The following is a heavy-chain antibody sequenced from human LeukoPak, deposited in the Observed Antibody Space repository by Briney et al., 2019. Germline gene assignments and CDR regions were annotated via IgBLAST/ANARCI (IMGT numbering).Heavy chain of an antibody. CDR2: ISYDGSNK. D-gene: IGHD4-23*01. Sequence: PGGSLRLSCAASGFTFSSYGMHWVRQAPGKGLEWVAVISYDGSNKYYADSVKGRFTISKDNSKNTLYLQMNSLRAEDTAVYYCARDIYGGMLTAFYPWGQGTLVTVSS. CDR1: GFTFSSYG. J-gene: IGHJ5*02. V-gene: IGHV3-30*03. CDR3: ARDIYGGMLTAFYP.